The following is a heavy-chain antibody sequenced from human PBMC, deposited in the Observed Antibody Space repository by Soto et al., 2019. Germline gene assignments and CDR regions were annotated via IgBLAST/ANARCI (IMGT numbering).Heavy chain of an antibody. J-gene: IGHJ4*02. CDR3: ARSGDPFDY. V-gene: IGHV5-51*01. CDR1: GYNFSNYC. Sequence: WESLKISCKGSGYNFSNYCIGWVRQMPGKGLEWMGIIYPRDSDSRYSPSLQGQVTFSADKSISTAYLHWNSLKASDTATYYCARSGDPFDYWGQGTMVTVSS. CDR2: IYPRDSDS.